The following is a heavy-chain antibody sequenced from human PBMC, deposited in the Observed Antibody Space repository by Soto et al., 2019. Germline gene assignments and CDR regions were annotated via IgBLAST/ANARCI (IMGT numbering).Heavy chain of an antibody. CDR2: ISSSSYT. J-gene: IGHJ2*01. V-gene: IGHV3-11*06. D-gene: IGHD5-18*01. CDR3: ARDRGRLGRGYSYGHWYFDL. Sequence: GGSLRLSCAASGFTFSDYYMSWIRQAPGKGLEWVSYISSSSYTNYADSVKGRFTISRDNAKNSLYLQMNSLRAEDTAVYYCARDRGRLGRGYSYGHWYFDLWGRGTLVTVSS. CDR1: GFTFSDYY.